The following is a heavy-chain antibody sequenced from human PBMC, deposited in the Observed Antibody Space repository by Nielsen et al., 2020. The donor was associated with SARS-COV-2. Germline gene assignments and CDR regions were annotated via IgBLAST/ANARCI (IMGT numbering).Heavy chain of an antibody. CDR2: IGTGVDT. Sequence: GESLKISCAASEFTFRNYDMHWVRQVTGKGLEWVATIGTGVDTYYPDSVKGRFTISRENAKNSLYLQMNSLRVDDTAVYYCARGSHGGFDYWGQGTLVTVSS. D-gene: IGHD2-15*01. CDR3: ARGSHGGFDY. J-gene: IGHJ4*02. CDR1: EFTFRNYD. V-gene: IGHV3-13*01.